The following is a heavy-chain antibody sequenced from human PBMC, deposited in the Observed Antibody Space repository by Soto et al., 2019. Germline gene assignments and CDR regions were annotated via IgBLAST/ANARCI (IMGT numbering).Heavy chain of an antibody. CDR2: ISYDGSNK. J-gene: IGHJ4*02. CDR1: GFTFSSYG. CDR3: AKDRDYYGSGERDYYFDY. Sequence: QVQLVESGGGVVQPGRPLRLSCAASGFTFSSYGMHWVRQAPGKGLEWVAVISYDGSNKYYADSVKGRFTISRDNSKNTLYLQMNSLRAEDTAVYYCAKDRDYYGSGERDYYFDYWGQGTLVTVSS. V-gene: IGHV3-30*18. D-gene: IGHD3-10*01.